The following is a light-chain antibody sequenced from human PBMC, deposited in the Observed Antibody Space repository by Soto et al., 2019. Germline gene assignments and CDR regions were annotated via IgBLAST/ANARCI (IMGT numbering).Light chain of an antibody. CDR2: GNS. J-gene: IGLJ2*01. V-gene: IGLV1-40*01. Sequence: QSVLTQPPSVSGAPGQRVTISCTGGNSNIGAGYDVHWYQQLPGTAPKLLIYGNSNRPSGVPDRFSGSNSGTSASLAITGLHAEDKADYYCQSYDSSLSGSVVFGGGTKLTVL. CDR1: NSNIGAGYD. CDR3: QSYDSSLSGSVV.